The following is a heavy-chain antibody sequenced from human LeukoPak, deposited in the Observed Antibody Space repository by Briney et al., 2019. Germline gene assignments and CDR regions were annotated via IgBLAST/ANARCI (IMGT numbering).Heavy chain of an antibody. CDR3: ARDKIVGATQFDY. CDR1: GFTFSSYW. CDR2: IKQDGSEK. J-gene: IGHJ4*02. Sequence: PGGSLRLSCAASGFTFSSYWMSWVRQAPGKGLEWVANIKQDGSEKYYVHSVKGRFTISRDNAKNSLYLQMNSLRVEDTAVYYCARDKIVGATQFDYWGQGTLVPVSS. V-gene: IGHV3-7*01. D-gene: IGHD1-26*01.